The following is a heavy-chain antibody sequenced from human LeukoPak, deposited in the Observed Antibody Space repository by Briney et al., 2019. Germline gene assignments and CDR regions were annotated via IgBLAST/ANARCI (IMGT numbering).Heavy chain of an antibody. D-gene: IGHD2-2*01. CDR1: EFTFSSYA. V-gene: IGHV3-30*04. J-gene: IGHJ4*02. Sequence: GRSLRLSCAASEFTFSSYAMHWVRQAPGKGLEWVAVITYDGSNKNYADSVKGRFTISRDNSKDTLYLQMNSLRAEDTAVYYCARARTDCGSTSCFGPFDYWGQGTLVTVSS. CDR2: ITYDGSNK. CDR3: ARARTDCGSTSCFGPFDY.